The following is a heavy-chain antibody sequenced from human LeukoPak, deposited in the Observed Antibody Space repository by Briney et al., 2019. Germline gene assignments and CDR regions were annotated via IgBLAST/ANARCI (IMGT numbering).Heavy chain of an antibody. CDR3: ARGLSYDFWSGYYAH. CDR2: ISSSSSYI. CDR1: GFTFSSYA. J-gene: IGHJ4*02. D-gene: IGHD3-3*01. Sequence: GGSLRLSCAASGFTFSSYAMHWVRQAPGKGLEWVSSISSSSSYIYYADSVKGRFTISRDNAKNSLYLQMNSLRAEDTAVYYCARGLSYDFWSGYYAHWGQGTLVTVSS. V-gene: IGHV3-21*01.